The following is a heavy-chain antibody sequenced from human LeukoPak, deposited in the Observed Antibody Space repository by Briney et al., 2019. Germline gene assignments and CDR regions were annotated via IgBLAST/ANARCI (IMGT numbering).Heavy chain of an antibody. CDR2: ISGGGSST. V-gene: IGHV3-23*01. D-gene: IGHD1-1*01. J-gene: IGHJ4*02. Sequence: PGWSLRLSCAASGFTFNNYAMSWVRQAPGKGLEWVSAISGGGSSTYYADSVKGRFTISRDDVKNMLYLQMNSLRVEDTGLYYCSTVEHFWGQGTLVTVSS. CDR3: STVEHF. CDR1: GFTFNNYA.